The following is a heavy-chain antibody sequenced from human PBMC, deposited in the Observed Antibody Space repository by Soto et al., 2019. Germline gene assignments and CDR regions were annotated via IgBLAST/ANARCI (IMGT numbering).Heavy chain of an antibody. V-gene: IGHV6-1*01. D-gene: IGHD3-16*01. Sequence: SQTLSLTCAISGDSVSKITSTWNWIRQSPARSLEWLGRTYYRSKWYNDSAVSVKSRITINPDTSKNQFSLHLNSVTPEDTAVYYCARGSLRGGNWYFDLWGRGTLVTVS. CDR3: ARGSLRGGNWYFDL. CDR1: GDSVSKITST. CDR2: TYYRSKWYN. J-gene: IGHJ2*01.